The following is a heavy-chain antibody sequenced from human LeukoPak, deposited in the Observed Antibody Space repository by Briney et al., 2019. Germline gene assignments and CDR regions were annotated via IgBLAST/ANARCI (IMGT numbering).Heavy chain of an antibody. J-gene: IGHJ4*02. Sequence: ASVKVFCKASGYTFTSYAMNWVRQAPGQGLEWMGWINTNTGNPTYAQGFTGRFVFSLDTSVSTAYLQISSLKAEDTAVYYCARDNQPQGYSYGPHFDYWGQGTLVTVSS. D-gene: IGHD5-18*01. CDR3: ARDNQPQGYSYGPHFDY. CDR1: GYTFTSYA. CDR2: INTNTGNP. V-gene: IGHV7-4-1*02.